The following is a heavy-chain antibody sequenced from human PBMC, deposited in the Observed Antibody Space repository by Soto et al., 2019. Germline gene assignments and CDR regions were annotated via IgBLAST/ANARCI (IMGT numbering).Heavy chain of an antibody. D-gene: IGHD3-10*01. CDR2: INPGRNT. CDR3: ARSHYGGWAAWFDP. Sequence: QVQLQQWGAGLLKPSETLSLTCGVHGESLSGYYWTWIRQPPGRGLEWIGEINPGRNTNYNPSLTSRVPLSADTSENRFSLTLTSVTAADTAIYYCARSHYGGWAAWFDPWGQGTLVTISS. J-gene: IGHJ5*02. V-gene: IGHV4-34*01. CDR1: GESLSGYY.